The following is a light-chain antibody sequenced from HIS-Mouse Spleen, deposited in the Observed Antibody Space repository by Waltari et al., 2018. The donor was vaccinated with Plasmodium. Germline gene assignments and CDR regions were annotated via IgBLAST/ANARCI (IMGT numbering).Light chain of an antibody. CDR2: DVS. CDR3: CSYAGSYTWV. V-gene: IGLV2-11*01. CDR1: SSDVGGYNY. Sequence: QSALTQPRSVSGSPGQSVTISCTGPSSDVGGYNYVSWYQQHPGQAPKLMIYDVSKRPSGVPDRFSGSKSGNTASLTISGLQAEDEADYYCCSYAGSYTWVFGGGTKLTVL. J-gene: IGLJ3*02.